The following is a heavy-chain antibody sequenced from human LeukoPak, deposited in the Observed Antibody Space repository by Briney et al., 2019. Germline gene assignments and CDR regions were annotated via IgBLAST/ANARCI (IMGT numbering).Heavy chain of an antibody. V-gene: IGHV3-7*03. J-gene: IGHJ4*02. D-gene: IGHD3-16*01. CDR2: IKQDESEK. CDR3: ALSSTARGGDDY. CDR1: GFTFSSYW. Sequence: GGSLRLSCAASGFTFSSYWMSWVRQAPGKGLEWVANIKQDESEKYYVDSVKGRFTISRDNAKNSLYLQMNSLRVEDTGIYYGALSSTARGGDDYWGQGTLVTVSS.